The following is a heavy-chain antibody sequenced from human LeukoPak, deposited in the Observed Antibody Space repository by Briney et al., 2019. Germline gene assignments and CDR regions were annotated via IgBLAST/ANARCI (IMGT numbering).Heavy chain of an antibody. D-gene: IGHD3-22*01. CDR1: GYTFTGYY. J-gene: IGHJ3*02. Sequence: GASVKVSCKASGYTFTGYYMHWVRQAPGQGLEWMGWINPNSGGTNYAQKFQGRVTMTRDTSISTAYMELSRLRSGDTAVYYCARRGTYDSSGYSPSHDAFDIWGQGTMVTVSS. V-gene: IGHV1-2*02. CDR2: INPNSGGT. CDR3: ARRGTYDSSGYSPSHDAFDI.